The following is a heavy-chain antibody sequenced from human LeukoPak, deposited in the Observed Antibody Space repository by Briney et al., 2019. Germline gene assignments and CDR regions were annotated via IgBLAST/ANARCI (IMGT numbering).Heavy chain of an antibody. CDR1: GGPIRRYY. CDR2: IYYSGTT. J-gene: IGHJ4*02. V-gene: IGHV4-59*01. CDR3: ARSATDSHFDS. Sequence: SATLSLTCTVSGGPIRRYYWSWTRQPPGKGLEWIGYIYYSGTTNYNPSFKSRVSSSIDTSKSQFSLRLLSVTTADTAVYYCARSATDSHFDSWGQGTLVTVSS. D-gene: IGHD3-22*01.